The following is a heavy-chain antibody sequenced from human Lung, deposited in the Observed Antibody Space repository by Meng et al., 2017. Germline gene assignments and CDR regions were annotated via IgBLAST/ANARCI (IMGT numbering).Heavy chain of an antibody. D-gene: IGHD6-13*01. CDR1: GYNFPDYW. V-gene: IGHV1-2*06. CDR3: ARDEDISAAGKLFGDY. CDR2: IDPKSGDT. J-gene: IGHJ4*02. Sequence: QVQVGESGAEVKKPGDSVKVSCTPSGYNFPDYWLHWVRRAPGQGLEWMGRIDPKSGDTHYAQRFQGRVTMTGDTSISTAYMELSGLRSDDTAMYYCARDEDISAAGKLFGDYWGQGTLVTVSS.